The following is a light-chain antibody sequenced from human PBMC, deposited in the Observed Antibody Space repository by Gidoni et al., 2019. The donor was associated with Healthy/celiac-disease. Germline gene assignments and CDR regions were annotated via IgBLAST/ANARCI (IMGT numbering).Light chain of an antibody. J-gene: IGKJ2*01. V-gene: IGKV1-39*01. CDR1: QSISSY. CDR2: AAS. Sequence: DIQMTQSPSSLSASVGDRVTITCRESQSISSYLNWYQQKPVNAPKLLIYAASSLQSGVPSRFSVSGSGTDFTLTISSLQPEDFATYYCQQSYSTPYTFGQGTKLEIK. CDR3: QQSYSTPYT.